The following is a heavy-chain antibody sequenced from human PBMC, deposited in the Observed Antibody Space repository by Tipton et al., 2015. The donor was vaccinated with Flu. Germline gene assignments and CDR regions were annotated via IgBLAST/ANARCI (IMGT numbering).Heavy chain of an antibody. V-gene: IGHV4-61*02. CDR2: IYTTGST. CDR1: GGLITSGSYY. Sequence: TLSLTCTVSGGLITSGSYYWSWIRQSAGKGLEWIGRIYTTGSTNYNPSLRSRVTISGDTSKNHFSVQLSSVTAADTAVYYCARSPSYSGSGVYPYYFDDWGQGTLITVPS. J-gene: IGHJ4*02. D-gene: IGHD3-10*01. CDR3: ARSPSYSGSGVYPYYFDD.